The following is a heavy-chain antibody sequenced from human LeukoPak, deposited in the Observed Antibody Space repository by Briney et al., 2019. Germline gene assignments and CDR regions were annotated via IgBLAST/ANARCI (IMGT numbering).Heavy chain of an antibody. V-gene: IGHV3-23*01. CDR2: INGGGVNT. J-gene: IGHJ4*02. CDR1: GFTFSSYA. CDR3: AKDLYSNYGPADY. Sequence: GGSLRLSCAASGFTFSSYAMSWVRQAPGKGLVWVSTINGGGVNTHYADSVGGRFTISRDNSKNTVFLQMNSLRAEDTAVYYCAKDLYSNYGPADYWGQGNLVTVSS. D-gene: IGHD4-11*01.